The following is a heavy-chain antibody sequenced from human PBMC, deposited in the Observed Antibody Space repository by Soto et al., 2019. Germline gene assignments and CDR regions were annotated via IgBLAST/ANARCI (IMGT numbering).Heavy chain of an antibody. CDR1: GFTFSSYE. V-gene: IGHV3-48*03. Sequence: GGSLRLSCAASGFTFSSYEMNWVRQAPGKGLEWVSYISSSGSSIFYADSVKGRFTISRDNAKNSLYLQMNSLRGEDTAVYYCATRPGGAGAFDFWGQGTMVTVSS. D-gene: IGHD3-10*01. CDR2: ISSSGSSI. J-gene: IGHJ3*01. CDR3: ATRPGGAGAFDF.